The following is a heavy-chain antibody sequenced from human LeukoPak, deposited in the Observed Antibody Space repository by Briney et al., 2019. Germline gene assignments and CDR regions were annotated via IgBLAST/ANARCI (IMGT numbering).Heavy chain of an antibody. J-gene: IGHJ4*02. V-gene: IGHV1-2*02. CDR1: GYTFTGYY. CDR2: IDPNSGDT. D-gene: IGHD2-21*01. CDR3: ARGDIASVDY. Sequence: ASVKVSCKASGYTFTGYYMHWVRQAPGQGLEWMGWIDPNSGDTNYAQKFQGRVTMTRDTSISTAYMELSRLRSDDTAVYYCARGDIASVDYWGQGTLVTVSS.